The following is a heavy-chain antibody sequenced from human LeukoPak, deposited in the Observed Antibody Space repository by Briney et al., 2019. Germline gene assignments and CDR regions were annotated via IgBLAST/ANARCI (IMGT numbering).Heavy chain of an antibody. V-gene: IGHV1-24*01. Sequence: ASVKVSFKVSGYTLTELSMHWVRQAPGTGLEWMGGFDPEDGETIYAQKFQGRVTMTEDTSTGTAYMELSSLRSEDTALYYCATGPNYDFWSGHYPLDYWGQGTLVTVSS. D-gene: IGHD3-3*01. J-gene: IGHJ4*02. CDR3: ATGPNYDFWSGHYPLDY. CDR1: GYTLTELS. CDR2: FDPEDGET.